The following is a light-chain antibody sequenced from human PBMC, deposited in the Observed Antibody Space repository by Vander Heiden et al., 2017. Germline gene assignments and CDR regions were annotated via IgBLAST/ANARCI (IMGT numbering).Light chain of an antibody. CDR3: QQYVNLLS. V-gene: IGKV1-33*01. CDR2: DAT. J-gene: IGKJ4*01. Sequence: DIHMPQSPSSLSASVAFRLPLTCQASKDISNHLNWYQQKPGKAHNLMSYDATNWKTGVPSRFSGRGSGTDFTLTSSSLQPEDIATYYCQQYVNLLSFVGGTKVEIK. CDR1: KDISNH.